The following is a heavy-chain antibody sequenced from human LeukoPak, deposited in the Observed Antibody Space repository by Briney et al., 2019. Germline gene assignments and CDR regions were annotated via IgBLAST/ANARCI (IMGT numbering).Heavy chain of an antibody. CDR2: INHSGST. D-gene: IGHD4-11*01. J-gene: IGHJ4*02. CDR1: GGSFSGYY. Sequence: SETLSLTCAVYGGSFSGYYWSWIRQPPGKGLEWIGEINHSGSTNYNPSLKSRVTISVDTSKNQSSLKLSSVTAADTAVYYCARGYSNYDYWGQGTLVTVSS. CDR3: ARGYSNYDY. V-gene: IGHV4-34*01.